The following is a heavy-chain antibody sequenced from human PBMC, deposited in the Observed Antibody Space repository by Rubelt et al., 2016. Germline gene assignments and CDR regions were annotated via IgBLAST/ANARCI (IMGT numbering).Heavy chain of an antibody. V-gene: IGHV3-53*01. J-gene: IGHJ6*02. D-gene: IGHD6-6*01. CDR2: IYSGGST. CDR3: ASAQLGDYYYGMDV. Sequence: QAPGRGLEWVSVIYSGGSTYYADSVKGRFTISRDNSKNTLYLQMNSLRAEDTAVYYCASAQLGDYYYGMDVWGQGTTVTVSS.